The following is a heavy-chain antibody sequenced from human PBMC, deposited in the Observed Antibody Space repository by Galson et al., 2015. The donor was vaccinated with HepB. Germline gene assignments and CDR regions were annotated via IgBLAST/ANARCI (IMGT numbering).Heavy chain of an antibody. CDR2: INPSGGST. CDR3: ARDTVPGNTAMVAGELPYYYYGMDV. D-gene: IGHD5-18*01. CDR1: GYTFTSYY. Sequence: SVKVSCKASGYTFTSYYMHWVRQAPGQGLEWMGIINPSGGSTSYAQKLQGRVTMTRDTSTSTVYMELSSLRSEDTAVYYCARDTVPGNTAMVAGELPYYYYGMDVWGQGTTVTVSS. V-gene: IGHV1-46*04. J-gene: IGHJ6*02.